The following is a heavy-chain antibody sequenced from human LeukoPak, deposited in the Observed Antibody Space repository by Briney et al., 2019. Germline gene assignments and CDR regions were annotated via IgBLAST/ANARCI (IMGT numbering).Heavy chain of an antibody. CDR1: GGSISSGDYY. J-gene: IGHJ3*02. D-gene: IGHD1-7*01. CDR3: ARQKYNWNWDAFDI. V-gene: IGHV4-30-4*08. CDR2: IYGSGST. Sequence: PSETLSLTCTVSGGSISSGDYYWSRIPQPPGKGLVWIGYIYGSGSTCYNLTLKSPFSIAVDTSKSQFSLKLSSMTAADTAVYYCARQKYNWNWDAFDIWGEGTMVAVSS.